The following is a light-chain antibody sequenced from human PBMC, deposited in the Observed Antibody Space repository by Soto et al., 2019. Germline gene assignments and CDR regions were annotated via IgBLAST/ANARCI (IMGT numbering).Light chain of an antibody. CDR3: QQRSNSPRT. CDR2: DAS. J-gene: IGKJ1*01. CDR1: QSVSSY. Sequence: IVMTQSPATLSLSRGERATRSCRASQSVSSYLAWYQQTTGQAPRLLIYDASNRATGIPARFSGTRSGTDFTLTISRLEPEDFTVYYCQQRSNSPRTFGQGTKVDIK. V-gene: IGKV3-11*01.